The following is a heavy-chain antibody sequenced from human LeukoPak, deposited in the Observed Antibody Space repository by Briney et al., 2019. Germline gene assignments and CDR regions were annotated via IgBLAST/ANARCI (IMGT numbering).Heavy chain of an antibody. CDR1: GFTFSSYA. CDR3: ARDQRDAYNYYYYMDV. Sequence: GGSLRLSCAASGFTFSSYAMSWVRQAPGKGLEWVSAISGSGGSTYYADSVKGRFTISRDNSKNTLYMQMNSLRAEDTAVYYCARDQRDAYNYYYYMDVWGKGTTVTVSS. J-gene: IGHJ6*03. CDR2: ISGSGGST. V-gene: IGHV3-23*01. D-gene: IGHD2-2*01.